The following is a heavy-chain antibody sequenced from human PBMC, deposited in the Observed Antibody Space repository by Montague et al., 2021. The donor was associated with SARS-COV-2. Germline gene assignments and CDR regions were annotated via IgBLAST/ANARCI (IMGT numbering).Heavy chain of an antibody. J-gene: IGHJ6*02. CDR3: AREPRVGQLLSIYYYGMDV. D-gene: IGHD2-2*01. V-gene: IGHV4-31*03. CDR2: IYYSRST. CDR1: GGSISSGGYY. Sequence: TLSLTCTVSGGSISSGGYYWSWIRQHPGKGLEWIGYIYYSRSTYYNSSLKSRVTISVDTSKNQFSLKLSSATAADTAVYYCAREPRVGQLLSIYYYGMDVWGQGTTVTVSS.